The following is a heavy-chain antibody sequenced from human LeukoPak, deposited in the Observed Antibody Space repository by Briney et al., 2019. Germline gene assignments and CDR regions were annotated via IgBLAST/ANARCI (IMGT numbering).Heavy chain of an antibody. Sequence: ASVKVSCKASGGTFSSYGISWVRQAPGQGLEWMGWISAYSGNTNYAQRLQGRVTMTTDTSTSTAYMELRSLRSDDTAVYYCARGGAAAGTALGYYYYGMDVWGQGTTVTVSS. J-gene: IGHJ6*02. D-gene: IGHD6-13*01. CDR3: ARGGAAAGTALGYYYYGMDV. CDR2: ISAYSGNT. CDR1: GGTFSSYG. V-gene: IGHV1-18*01.